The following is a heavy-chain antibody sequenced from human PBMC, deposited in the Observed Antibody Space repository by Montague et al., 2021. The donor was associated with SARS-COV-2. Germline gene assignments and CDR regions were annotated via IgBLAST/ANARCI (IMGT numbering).Heavy chain of an antibody. D-gene: IGHD2-8*02. V-gene: IGHV5-10-1*01. J-gene: IGHJ3*01. CDR2: IDPSDSFI. Sequence: QSGAEVKKPGQSLKISCRASGYRFTDYWISWVRQMPGKGLEWVARIDPSDSFINYSPSLQGHVTVSVDKSTATAYMQWRSLKASDTAMYYCARPFCSGGRCHGGAFEVWGQGTMVTVSP. CDR3: ARPFCSGGRCHGGAFEV. CDR1: GYRFTDYW.